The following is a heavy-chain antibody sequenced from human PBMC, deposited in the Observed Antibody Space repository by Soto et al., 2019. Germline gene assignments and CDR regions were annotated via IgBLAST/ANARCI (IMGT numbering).Heavy chain of an antibody. CDR2: IYYSRNT. CDR3: ASYALGGKSLRSFDY. CDR1: GGSICSGDYC. D-gene: IGHD5-12*01. Sequence: QVQLQESGPGLVKPSQTLSLTCTVSGGSICSGDYCWSWIRQHPGKGLECIGYIYYSRNTYYNPPLKTRLTISIDTSKSQFSLKLSSVTAADTAVYYCASYALGGKSLRSFDYWGQGTLVTVSS. V-gene: IGHV4-30-4*01. J-gene: IGHJ4*01.